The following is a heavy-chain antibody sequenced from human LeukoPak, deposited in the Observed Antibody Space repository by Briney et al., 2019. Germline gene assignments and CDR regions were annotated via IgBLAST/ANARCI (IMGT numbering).Heavy chain of an antibody. D-gene: IGHD2-15*01. CDR1: GYTLTELS. J-gene: IGHJ6*02. V-gene: IGHV1-24*01. Sequence: ASVKVSCKVSGYTLTELSMHWVRQAPGKGLEWMGGFDPEDGETIYAQKFQGRVTMTEDTSTDTAYMELSSLRSDDTAVYYCARGQYCSGGSCYYYYYGMDVWGQGTTVTVSS. CDR3: ARGQYCSGGSCYYYYYGMDV. CDR2: FDPEDGET.